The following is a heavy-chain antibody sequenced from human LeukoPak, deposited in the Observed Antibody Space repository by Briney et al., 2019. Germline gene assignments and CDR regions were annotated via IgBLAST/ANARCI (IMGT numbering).Heavy chain of an antibody. J-gene: IGHJ4*02. V-gene: IGHV1-69-2*01. Sequence: GASVKVSCKASGYTFTDYYMHWVQQAPGKGLEWMGRVDPEVGETIYAEKFQGRVTITADTSTDTAYMELSSLRSEDTAVYYCATGVGATGYWGQGTLVTVSS. CDR3: ATGVGATGY. D-gene: IGHD1-26*01. CDR2: VDPEVGET. CDR1: GYTFTDYY.